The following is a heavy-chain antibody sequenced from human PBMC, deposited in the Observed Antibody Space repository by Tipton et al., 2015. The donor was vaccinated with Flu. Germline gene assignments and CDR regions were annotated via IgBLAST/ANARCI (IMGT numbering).Heavy chain of an antibody. V-gene: IGHV3-7*01. Sequence: SLRLSCAASGFTFSSYWMSWVRQAPGKGLEWVANIKQDGSEKYYVDSVKGRFTISRDNAKNSLYLQMNSLRAEDTAVYYCARDIVGATTRWFDPWGQGTLVTVSS. CDR3: ARDIVGATTRWFDP. D-gene: IGHD1-26*01. CDR1: GFTFSSYW. J-gene: IGHJ5*02. CDR2: IKQDGSEK.